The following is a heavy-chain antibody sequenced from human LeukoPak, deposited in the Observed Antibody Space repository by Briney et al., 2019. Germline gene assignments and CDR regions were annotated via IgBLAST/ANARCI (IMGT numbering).Heavy chain of an antibody. Sequence: GGSLRLSCAASGFTFSSYGMYWARQAPGKGLEWVSFIRYDGSNKYYADSVKGRFTISRDNSKNTLYLQMNSLRAEDTAVYYCARSSSSWYKDYFDYWGQGTLVTVSS. CDR2: IRYDGSNK. D-gene: IGHD6-13*01. CDR3: ARSSSSWYKDYFDY. V-gene: IGHV3-30*02. CDR1: GFTFSSYG. J-gene: IGHJ4*02.